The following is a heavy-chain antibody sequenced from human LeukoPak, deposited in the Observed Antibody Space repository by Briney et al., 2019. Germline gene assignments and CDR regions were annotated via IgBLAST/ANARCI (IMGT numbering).Heavy chain of an antibody. Sequence: GGSLRLSCVGSGFTFSTYEMTWVRQAPGKGLEWVSYISSSGGTIYYADSMKGRFTISRDNAKNSLYLQMNSLRAEDTAVYYCAREGGVNYYDLDYFDYWGQGTLITVSS. J-gene: IGHJ4*02. CDR2: ISSSGGTI. CDR1: GFTFSTYE. CDR3: AREGGVNYYDLDYFDY. V-gene: IGHV3-48*03. D-gene: IGHD3-22*01.